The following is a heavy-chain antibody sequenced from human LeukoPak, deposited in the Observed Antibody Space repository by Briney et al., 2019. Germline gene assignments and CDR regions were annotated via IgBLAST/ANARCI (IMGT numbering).Heavy chain of an antibody. CDR1: GFTFSSYW. CDR2: IKQDGSEK. D-gene: IGHD2-2*01. J-gene: IGHJ5*02. CDR3: AREAGDYCSSTSCWVWFDP. Sequence: GGSLRLSCAASGFTFSSYWMSWVRQAPGKGLEWVANIKQDGSEKYYVDSVKGRFTISRDNTKNSLYLQMNSLRAEDTAVYYCAREAGDYCSSTSCWVWFDPWGQGTLVPVSS. V-gene: IGHV3-7*01.